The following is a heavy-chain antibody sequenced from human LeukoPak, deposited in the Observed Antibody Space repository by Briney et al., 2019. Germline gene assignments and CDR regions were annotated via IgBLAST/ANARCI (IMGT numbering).Heavy chain of an antibody. CDR2: IYYSGST. J-gene: IGHJ5*02. D-gene: IGHD3-3*01. CDR3: ARNGNDYDFWSGSIMLNWFDP. V-gene: IGHV4-38-2*02. CDR1: GYSISSGYY. Sequence: PSETLSLTCTVSGYSISSGYYWGWIRQPPGKGLEWIGYIYYSGSTNYNPSLKSRVTISVDTSKNQLSLKLSSVTAADTAVYYCARNGNDYDFWSGSIMLNWFDPWGQGTLVTVSS.